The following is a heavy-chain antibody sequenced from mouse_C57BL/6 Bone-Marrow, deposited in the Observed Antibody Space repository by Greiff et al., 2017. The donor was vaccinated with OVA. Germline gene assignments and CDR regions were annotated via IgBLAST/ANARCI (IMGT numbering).Heavy chain of an antibody. Sequence: EVQLVESGGGLVKPGGSLKLSCAASGFTFSSYAMSWVRQTPEKRLEWVATISDGGSYTYYPDNVKGRFTISRDNAKNNLYLQMSHLKSEDTAMYYGARDRAGTEAWFAYWGQGTLVTVSA. CDR1: GFTFSSYA. J-gene: IGHJ3*01. D-gene: IGHD3-1*01. CDR2: ISDGGSYT. V-gene: IGHV5-4*01. CDR3: ARDRAGTEAWFAY.